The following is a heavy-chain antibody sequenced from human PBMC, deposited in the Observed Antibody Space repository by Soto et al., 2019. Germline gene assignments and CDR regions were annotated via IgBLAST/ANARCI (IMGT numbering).Heavy chain of an antibody. CDR3: ALASSGYYSLFDY. V-gene: IGHV1-2*02. CDR1: GYTFTGYY. Sequence: ASVKFSCKASGYTFTGYYMHWVRQAPGQGLEWMGWINPNSGGTNYAQKFQGRVTMTRDTSISTAYMELSRLRSDDTAVYYCALASSGYYSLFDYWGQGTLVTVSS. D-gene: IGHD3-22*01. J-gene: IGHJ4*02. CDR2: INPNSGGT.